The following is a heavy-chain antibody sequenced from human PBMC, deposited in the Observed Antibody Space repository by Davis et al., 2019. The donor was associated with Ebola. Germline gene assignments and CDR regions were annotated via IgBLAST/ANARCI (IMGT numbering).Heavy chain of an antibody. J-gene: IGHJ5*02. CDR1: GYTFTNYG. V-gene: IGHV1-18*01. Sequence: ASVKVSCKASGYTFTNYGISWVRQAPGQGLEWMGRINAYNGVTSYAQKIKGRVTMTTETATNTAYMELRSLRPDDTAVYYCARFELAARPGWFDPWGQGTLVTVSS. CDR3: ARFELAARPGWFDP. D-gene: IGHD6-6*01. CDR2: INAYNGVT.